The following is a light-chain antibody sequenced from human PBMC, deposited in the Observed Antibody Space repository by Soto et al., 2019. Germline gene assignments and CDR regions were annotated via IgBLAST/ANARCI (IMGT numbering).Light chain of an antibody. CDR1: SSDVGGYNY. J-gene: IGLJ1*01. CDR2: EVS. CDR3: SSYTSSNTLG. V-gene: IGLV2-14*01. Sequence: QSALTQPASVSGYPGQSITISCSGPSSDVGGYNYVSWYQQHPGKAPKLMIFEVSNRPSGISNRFSGSKSGNTASLTISGLQAEDEADYYCSSYTSSNTLGFGTGTKVTVL.